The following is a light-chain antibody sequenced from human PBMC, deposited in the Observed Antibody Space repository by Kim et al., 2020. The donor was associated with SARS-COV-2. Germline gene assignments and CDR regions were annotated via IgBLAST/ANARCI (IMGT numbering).Light chain of an antibody. Sequence: EIVLTQSPATLSLSPGERATLTCRASQSVSKYLAWYQQKPGQAPRLLIYDASNRATGIPARFSGSGSGTDFTLTISSLEPEDFAVYYCQQRSNWPSYTFGQGTKLEI. CDR3: QQRSNWPSYT. CDR1: QSVSKY. CDR2: DAS. V-gene: IGKV3-11*01. J-gene: IGKJ2*01.